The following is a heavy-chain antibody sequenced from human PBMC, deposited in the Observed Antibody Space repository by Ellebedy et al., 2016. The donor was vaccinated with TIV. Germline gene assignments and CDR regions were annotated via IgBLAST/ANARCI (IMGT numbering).Heavy chain of an antibody. CDR3: ARDLAYNYSPDYMDV. D-gene: IGHD5-18*01. CDR1: GFSFSTYW. CDR2: IKPDGGET. J-gene: IGHJ6*03. Sequence: GGSLRLXXEASGFSFSTYWMSWVRQAPGKGLEWVAHIKPDGGETDYVDSVTGRFTISRDHAKNSLYLQMNSLRVEDTAVYYCARDLAYNYSPDYMDVWGKGTTVTVSS. V-gene: IGHV3-7*01.